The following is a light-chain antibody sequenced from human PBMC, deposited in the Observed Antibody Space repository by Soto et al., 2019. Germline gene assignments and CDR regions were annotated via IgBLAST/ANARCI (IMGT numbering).Light chain of an antibody. CDR3: RQHFNFSWT. CDR1: RDIGND. J-gene: IGKJ1*01. CDR2: AAS. Sequence: AIQMTQSPSSLSASVGDRVTITCRASRDIGNDLVWYQQKPGKAPKHLIFAASNLQSGVPSRFSGGGTGTDFTLTISSLQADDFATYYCRQHFNFSWTFGQGTKVETK. V-gene: IGKV1-6*01.